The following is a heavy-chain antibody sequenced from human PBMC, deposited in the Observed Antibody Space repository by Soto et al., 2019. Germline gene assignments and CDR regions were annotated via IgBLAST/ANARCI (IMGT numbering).Heavy chain of an antibody. J-gene: IGHJ5*02. CDR3: ASEVSIFGVAPRRWFDP. D-gene: IGHD3-3*01. CDR1: GSTFTSYY. V-gene: IGHV1-46*01. CDR2: INPTGGST. Sequence: ASVKVSCKASGSTFTSYYMHWVRQAPGQGLEWMGMINPTGGSTSYAPKFQGRVTVTRDTSTRTVYMELNNLRSDDTAVYYCASEVSIFGVAPRRWFDPWGQGTLVTVSS.